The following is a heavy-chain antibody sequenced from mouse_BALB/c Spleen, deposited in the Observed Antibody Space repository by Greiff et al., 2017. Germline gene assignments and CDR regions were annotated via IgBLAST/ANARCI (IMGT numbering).Heavy chain of an antibody. Sequence: QVHVKQSGAELAKPGASVKMSCKASGYTFTSYWMHWVKQRPGQGLEWIGYINPSTGYTEYNQKFKDKATLTADKSSSTAYMQLSSLTSEDSAVYYCGDIGNYGWFAYWGQGTLVTVSA. CDR3: GDIGNYGWFAY. J-gene: IGHJ3*01. V-gene: IGHV1-7*01. D-gene: IGHD2-1*01. CDR1: GYTFTSYW. CDR2: INPSTGYT.